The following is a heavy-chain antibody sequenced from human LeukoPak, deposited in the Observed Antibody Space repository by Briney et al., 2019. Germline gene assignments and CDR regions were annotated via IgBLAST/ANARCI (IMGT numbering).Heavy chain of an antibody. CDR1: GGSISSYY. V-gene: IGHV4-4*07. CDR2: IYTSGST. D-gene: IGHD3-9*01. J-gene: IGHJ6*03. CDR3: ARENYDILTGYLNMDV. Sequence: PSETLSLTCTVSGGSISSYYWSWIRQPAGKGLEWIGRIYTSGSTNYNPSLKSRVTMSVDTSKNQFSLKLSSVTAADTAVYYCARENYDILTGYLNMDVWGKGTTVTVSS.